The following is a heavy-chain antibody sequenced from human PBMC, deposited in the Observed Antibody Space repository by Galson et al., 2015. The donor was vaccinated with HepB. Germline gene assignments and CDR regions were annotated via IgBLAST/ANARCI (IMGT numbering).Heavy chain of an antibody. J-gene: IGHJ4*02. CDR3: ARGYFYDTSDYSHY. V-gene: IGHV3-21*01. CDR1: GFTFSTYS. Sequence: SLRLSCAASGFTFSTYSMNWVRQAPGKGLEWVSSITSGSSFIYYADSVKGRFTISRDNAKNSLYLQMSSLRAEDTAVYYCARGYFYDTSDYSHYWGQGTLVTVSS. CDR2: ITSGSSFI. D-gene: IGHD3-22*01.